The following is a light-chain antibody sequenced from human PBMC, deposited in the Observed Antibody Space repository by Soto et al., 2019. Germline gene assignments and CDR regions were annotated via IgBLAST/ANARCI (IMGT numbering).Light chain of an antibody. Sequence: DIQMTQSPSSVSASIGDRVTITCRASQIIGSWLAWYQQKPGIAPTLLIYAASSLQSGVPSRFRGSGSGSDFTLTITSLQAEDSATYYCQQANSFPFTFGPGTKVDIK. J-gene: IGKJ3*01. CDR3: QQANSFPFT. CDR2: AAS. V-gene: IGKV1-12*02. CDR1: QIIGSW.